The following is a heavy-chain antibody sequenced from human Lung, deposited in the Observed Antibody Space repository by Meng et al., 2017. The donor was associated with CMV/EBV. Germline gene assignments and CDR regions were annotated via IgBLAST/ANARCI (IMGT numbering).Heavy chain of an antibody. CDR1: GFTFTTFW. Sequence: ESXKISXAASGFTFTTFWMTWVRQAPGKGLEWVANIKENGSGQWYVDSVKGRFTISRDNAKQSVYLQMDSLRAEDTAVYYCVRYANSHYGMDVWGQGTVVTVAS. J-gene: IGHJ6*02. CDR3: VRYANSHYGMDV. V-gene: IGHV3-7*01. D-gene: IGHD2-21*01. CDR2: IKENGSGQ.